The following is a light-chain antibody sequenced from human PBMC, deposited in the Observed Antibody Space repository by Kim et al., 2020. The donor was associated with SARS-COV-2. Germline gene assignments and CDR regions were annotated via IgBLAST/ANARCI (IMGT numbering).Light chain of an antibody. CDR3: QQYNSYPWT. J-gene: IGKJ1*01. CDR2: KAS. Sequence: AAGGHRLTITCRARQSISSWLAWYQQKPGNAPKLLIYKASSLESGVPSRFSGSGSGTEFTLTISSLQPDDFATYYCQQYNSYPWTFGQGTKVDIK. V-gene: IGKV1-5*03. CDR1: QSISSW.